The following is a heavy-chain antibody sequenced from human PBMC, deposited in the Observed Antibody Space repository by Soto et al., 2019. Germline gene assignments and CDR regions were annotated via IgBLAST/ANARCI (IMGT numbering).Heavy chain of an antibody. Sequence: GGSLRLSCAASGFTFSAYAMAWVRQAPGKGLQWVSGVTFGGYTFYADSVKGRFTISRDNSKNTLYLQMNSLKTEDTGIYYCTTDSYSTMIVVRFDYWGHGTLVTVSS. CDR3: TTDSYSTMIVVRFDY. D-gene: IGHD3-22*01. V-gene: IGHV3-23*01. CDR2: VTFGGYT. CDR1: GFTFSAYA. J-gene: IGHJ4*01.